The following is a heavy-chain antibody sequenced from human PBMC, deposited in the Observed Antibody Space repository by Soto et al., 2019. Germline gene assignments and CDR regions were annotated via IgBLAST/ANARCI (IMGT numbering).Heavy chain of an antibody. V-gene: IGHV4-31*03. Sequence: PSETLSLTCTVSGGSISSGGYYWSWIRQYPGRGLEWIGYIYYSGATDYNPSLESRVTISVDTSKNQFSLKLSSVTAADTAVYSCGRDRGQYYLDYWGQGTLVTVSS. CDR2: IYYSGAT. J-gene: IGHJ4*02. CDR1: GGSISSGGYY. CDR3: GRDRGQYYLDY.